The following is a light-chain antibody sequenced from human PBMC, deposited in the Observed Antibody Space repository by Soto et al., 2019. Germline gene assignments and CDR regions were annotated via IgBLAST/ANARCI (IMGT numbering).Light chain of an antibody. J-gene: IGKJ2*01. CDR1: QSISSW. CDR3: QQYGGT. V-gene: IGKV1-5*01. CDR2: DAS. Sequence: DIQMTQSPSTLSASVVDRVTITCRASQSISSWLAWYQQKPGKAPKLLIYDASSLESGVPSRFSGSGSGTEFTLTISSLQPDDFATYYCQQYGGTFGQGTKLEIK.